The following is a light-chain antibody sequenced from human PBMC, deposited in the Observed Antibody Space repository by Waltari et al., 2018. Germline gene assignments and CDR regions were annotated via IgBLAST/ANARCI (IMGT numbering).Light chain of an antibody. CDR1: SSDVGGYNY. J-gene: IGLJ2*01. CDR3: CSYAGRYTSVV. CDR2: DVT. Sequence: QSALTQPRSVSGSPGQSVAFSCTGTSSDVGGYNYVSWYHQHPGKAPKLTVFDVTKRPSCVPDRFSGSKSGSTASLTISGLQAEDEADYYCCSYAGRYTSVVFDGGTKLTVL. V-gene: IGLV2-11*01.